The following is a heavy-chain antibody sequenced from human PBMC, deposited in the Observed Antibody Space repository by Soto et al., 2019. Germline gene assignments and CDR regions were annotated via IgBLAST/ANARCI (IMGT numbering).Heavy chain of an antibody. CDR2: IYHSGST. J-gene: IGHJ6*02. Sequence: SETLSLTCAVSGGSISSSNWWSWVRQPPGKGLERIGEIYHSGSTNYNPSLKSRVTISVDKSKNQFSLKLSSVTAADTAVYYCARRHIVVVTAVYGMDVWGQGTTVTVSS. V-gene: IGHV4-4*02. CDR3: ARRHIVVVTAVYGMDV. CDR1: GGSISSSNW. D-gene: IGHD2-21*02.